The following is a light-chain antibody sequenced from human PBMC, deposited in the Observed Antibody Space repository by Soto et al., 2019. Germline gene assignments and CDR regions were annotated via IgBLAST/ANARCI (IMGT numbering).Light chain of an antibody. CDR1: QSVSNRY. CDR3: QQYSTLPHT. Sequence: ESVLTQSPGPLSLSPGERATLSCRASQSVSNRYFAWYQQKPGQAPRLLIYGISSRATGIPDRFSGSGSGTDFTLTISRLEPEDFVVYYCQQYSTLPHTFGQGTKLEVK. J-gene: IGKJ2*01. CDR2: GIS. V-gene: IGKV3-20*01.